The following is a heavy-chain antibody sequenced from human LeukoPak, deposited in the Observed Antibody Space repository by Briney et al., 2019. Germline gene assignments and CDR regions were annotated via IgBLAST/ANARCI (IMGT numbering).Heavy chain of an antibody. Sequence: ASVKVSCKASGYTFTSYDINWVRQATGQGLEWMGWISAYNGNTNYAQKLQGRVTMTTDTSTSTAYMELRSLRSDDTAVYYCARVRSSLYYFDYWGQGTLVTVSS. CDR1: GYTFTSYD. D-gene: IGHD6-13*01. CDR2: ISAYNGNT. J-gene: IGHJ4*02. CDR3: ARVRSSLYYFDY. V-gene: IGHV1-18*01.